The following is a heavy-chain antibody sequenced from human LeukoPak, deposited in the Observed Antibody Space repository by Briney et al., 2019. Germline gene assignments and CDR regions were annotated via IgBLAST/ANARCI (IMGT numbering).Heavy chain of an antibody. V-gene: IGHV3-23*01. Sequence: GGSLRLSCAAYGFTLSSYAMSWVRQAPGKGLEWVSAISGSGGSTYYADSVKGRFTISRDNSKNTLYLQMNSLRAEDTAVYYCTKDRAEYSSGWYHADYYYYGMDVWGQGTTVTVSS. CDR1: GFTLSSYA. D-gene: IGHD6-19*01. J-gene: IGHJ6*02. CDR3: TKDRAEYSSGWYHADYYYYGMDV. CDR2: ISGSGGST.